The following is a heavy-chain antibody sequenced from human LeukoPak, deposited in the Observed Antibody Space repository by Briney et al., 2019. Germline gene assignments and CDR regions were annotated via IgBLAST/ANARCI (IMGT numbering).Heavy chain of an antibody. J-gene: IGHJ4*02. Sequence: GGSLRLSCAASGFTFSSYWMSWVRQAPGKGLEWVANIEQDGSERYYVDSVKGRFTISRDNAKNSLYLQMNSLRAEDTAVYYCARKITMVRGVIWRGFFDYWGQGTLVTVFS. CDR2: IEQDGSER. D-gene: IGHD3-10*01. CDR3: ARKITMVRGVIWRGFFDY. V-gene: IGHV3-7*01. CDR1: GFTFSSYW.